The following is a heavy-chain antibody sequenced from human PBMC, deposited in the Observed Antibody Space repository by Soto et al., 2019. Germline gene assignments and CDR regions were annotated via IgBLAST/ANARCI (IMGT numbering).Heavy chain of an antibody. V-gene: IGHV6-1*01. Sequence: QVQLQQSGPGLVKPSQTLSLTCAITGDSVSSNSAGWSWVRQSPSRGLEWLGRTYYRSKWYYEYAVSVRGRITINPDTSKNQYSLQLTSVTPEDTAVYFCARGEQYSGRIFDYRGQGTLVTVSS. J-gene: IGHJ4*01. CDR2: TYYRSKWYY. CDR3: ARGEQYSGRIFDY. D-gene: IGHD1-26*01. CDR1: GDSVSSNSAG.